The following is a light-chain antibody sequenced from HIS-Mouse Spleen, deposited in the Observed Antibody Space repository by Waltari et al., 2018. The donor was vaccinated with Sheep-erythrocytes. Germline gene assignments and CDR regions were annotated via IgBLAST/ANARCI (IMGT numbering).Light chain of an antibody. J-gene: IGLJ2*01. Sequence: QSALTQPPSASGSPGQSVTISCPGTSSEVGGYNYVSWYQQHPGKAPKLMIYEVSKRPSGVPDRFSGSKSGNTASLTVSGLQAEDEADYYCSSYAGSNNLVFGGGTKLTVL. CDR2: EVS. V-gene: IGLV2-8*01. CDR1: SSEVGGYNY. CDR3: SSYAGSNNLV.